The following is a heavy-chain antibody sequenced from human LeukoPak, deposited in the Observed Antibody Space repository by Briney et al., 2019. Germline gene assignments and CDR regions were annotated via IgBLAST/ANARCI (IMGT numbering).Heavy chain of an antibody. CDR3: ASYSYYYDSSGYFDY. J-gene: IGHJ4*02. D-gene: IGHD3-22*01. CDR2: IYYSGST. V-gene: IGHV4-39*01. Sequence: SETLSLTCTVSGGSISSDSYYWAWIRQPPGKGLEWIASIYYSGSTYYNPSLKSRVTISVDTSRNQFSLKLSSVTAADTAVYYCASYSYYYDSSGYFDYWGQGTLVTVSS. CDR1: GGSISSDSYY.